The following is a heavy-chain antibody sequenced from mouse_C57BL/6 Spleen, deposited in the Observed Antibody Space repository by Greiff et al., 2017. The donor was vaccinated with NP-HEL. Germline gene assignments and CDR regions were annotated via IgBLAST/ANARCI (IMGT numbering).Heavy chain of an antibody. CDR2: IDPEDGET. D-gene: IGHD1-1*01. V-gene: IGHV14-2*01. Sequence: EVQLQHSGAELVKPGASVKLSCTASGFNIKDYYMHWVKQRTEQGLEWIGRIDPEDGETKYAPNFQGKATITADTSSNTAYLQLSSLTSEDTAVYYCARVYYYGSSYYFDYWGQGTTLTVSS. CDR3: ARVYYYGSSYYFDY. J-gene: IGHJ2*01. CDR1: GFNIKDYY.